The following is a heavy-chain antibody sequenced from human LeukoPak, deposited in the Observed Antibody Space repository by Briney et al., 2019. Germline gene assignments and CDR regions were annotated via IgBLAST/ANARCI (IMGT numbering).Heavy chain of an antibody. CDR3: ARGVPNY. CDR2: ISHTGGT. J-gene: IGHJ4*02. Sequence: SETLSLTCAVYGGSLSGYSWSWIRQPPGQGLEWIGEISHTGGTDYNPSLKSRVTMSVDTSKNQFSLKLTSVTAADTAVYYCARGVPNYWGLGTLVTVSS. V-gene: IGHV4-34*01. CDR1: GGSLSGYS.